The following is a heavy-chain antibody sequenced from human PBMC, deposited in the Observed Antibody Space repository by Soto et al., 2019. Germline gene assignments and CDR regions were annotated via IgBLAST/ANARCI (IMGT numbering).Heavy chain of an antibody. CDR2: ISSSSSTI. CDR1: VFTFSSYS. CDR3: ARHPERIAQIGWFDT. V-gene: IGHV3-48*01. D-gene: IGHD6-13*01. Sequence: PGLSLRLSCAASVFTFSSYSINWVLPTPVKGLEWVSYISSSSSTIYYADSVKGRFTISRDNAKNSLYLQMNSLRAEDTAVYYCARHPERIAQIGWFDTWGQGTLVTVSS. J-gene: IGHJ5*02.